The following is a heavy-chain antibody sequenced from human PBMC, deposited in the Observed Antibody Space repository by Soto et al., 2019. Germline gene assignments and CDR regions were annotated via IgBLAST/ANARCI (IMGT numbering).Heavy chain of an antibody. CDR3: ARGVDVMAKYEH. V-gene: IGHV1-24*01. Sequence: QVHLAQSGGEVKKPGASVKVSCKLSGYTLRELSIHWLRHAPAKGLEWMGGFDPENGETIYAQKFRGRVTITADESKSTVYMELSSLKSEDTAVYFCARGVDVMAKYEHWGQGSLVTVSS. D-gene: IGHD5-12*01. J-gene: IGHJ1*01. CDR2: FDPENGET. CDR1: GYTLRELS.